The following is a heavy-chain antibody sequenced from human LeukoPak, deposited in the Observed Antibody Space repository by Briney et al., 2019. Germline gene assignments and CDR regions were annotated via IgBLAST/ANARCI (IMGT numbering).Heavy chain of an antibody. V-gene: IGHV3-11*04. CDR3: ARDFRVYSGYHQGY. CDR1: GFTFTDYY. D-gene: IGHD5-12*01. Sequence: GGSLRLSCAASGFTFTDYYMSWFRQAPGKGLEWVSYISSSGSTTHYADSVKGRFIISRDNDKNSLYLQMNSLRVEDTAVYYCARDFRVYSGYHQGYWGHGTLVTVSS. J-gene: IGHJ4*01. CDR2: ISSSGSTT.